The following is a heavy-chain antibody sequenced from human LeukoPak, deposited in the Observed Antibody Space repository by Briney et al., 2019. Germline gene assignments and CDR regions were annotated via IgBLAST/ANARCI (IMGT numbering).Heavy chain of an antibody. J-gene: IGHJ4*02. CDR1: GGSISNYY. D-gene: IGHD3-10*01. V-gene: IGHV4-59*12. CDR2: IYYSGST. Sequence: SETLSLTCTVSGGSISNYYWSWIRQPPGKGLEWIGYIYYSGSTNYNPSLKSRVTVSVDTSKNQFSLKLSSVTAADTAVYYCARDSLWGRGVGELYYFDYWGQGTLVTVSS. CDR3: ARDSLWGRGVGELYYFDY.